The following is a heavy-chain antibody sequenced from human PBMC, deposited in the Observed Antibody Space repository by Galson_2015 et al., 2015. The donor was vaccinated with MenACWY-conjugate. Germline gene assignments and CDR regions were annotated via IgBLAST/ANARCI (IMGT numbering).Heavy chain of an antibody. V-gene: IGHV4-4*08. CDR2: VYHGEAT. Sequence: LSLTCTVSGGPINNYYWSWIRQSPGKGLEWVAYVYHGEATHYNPSLKSRVNISVDTSKSLFSLNLYSMTPADTGVYYCARTSPGGMFFYRGMDVWGQGTTVTVAS. D-gene: IGHD3-16*02. CDR1: GGPINNYY. CDR3: ARTSPGGMFFYRGMDV. J-gene: IGHJ6*02.